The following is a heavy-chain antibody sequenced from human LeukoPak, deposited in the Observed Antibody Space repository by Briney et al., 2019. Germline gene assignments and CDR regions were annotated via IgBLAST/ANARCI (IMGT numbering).Heavy chain of an antibody. CDR1: GYSFTSYW. J-gene: IGHJ3*02. CDR3: ARHPRYCSSTSCPKGENAFDI. V-gene: IGHV5-51*01. Sequence: GESLQISCQGSGYSFTSYWIGWVRPLPGKGLEWMGIIYPGDSDTRYSPSFQGQVTISADKSISTAYLQWSSLKASDTAMYYCARHPRYCSSTSCPKGENAFDIWGQGTMVTVSS. D-gene: IGHD2-2*01. CDR2: IYPGDSDT.